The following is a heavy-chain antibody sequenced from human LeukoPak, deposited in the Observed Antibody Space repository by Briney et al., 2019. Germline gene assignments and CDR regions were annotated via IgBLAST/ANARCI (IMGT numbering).Heavy chain of an antibody. CDR2: ISSSSSYI. D-gene: IGHD6-6*01. J-gene: IGHJ6*03. CDR3: ARDRWPYSSSSGTNMDV. CDR1: GFTFSSYS. V-gene: IGHV3-21*01. Sequence: GGSLRLSFAASGFTFSSYSMNWVRQAPGKGLEWVSSISSSSSYIYYADSVKGRFTISRDNAKNSLYLQMNSLRAEDTAVYYCARDRWPYSSSSGTNMDVWGKGTTVTVSS.